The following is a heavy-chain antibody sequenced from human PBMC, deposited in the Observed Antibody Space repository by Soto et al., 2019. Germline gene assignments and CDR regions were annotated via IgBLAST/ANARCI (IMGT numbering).Heavy chain of an antibody. J-gene: IGHJ5*02. Sequence: SETLSLTCTVSGGSISSYYWSWIRQPPGKGLEWIGYTYYSGSTNYNPSLKSRVTISVDTSKNQFSLKLSSVTAADTAVYYCAREYYDFWSGSNWFDPWGQGTLVTVSS. CDR3: AREYYDFWSGSNWFDP. V-gene: IGHV4-59*01. CDR1: GGSISSYY. D-gene: IGHD3-3*01. CDR2: TYYSGST.